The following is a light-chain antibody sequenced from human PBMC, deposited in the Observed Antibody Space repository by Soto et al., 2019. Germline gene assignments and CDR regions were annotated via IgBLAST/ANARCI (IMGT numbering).Light chain of an antibody. CDR2: GNR. CDR1: NSNLGAGYD. J-gene: IGLJ3*02. CDR3: QAYDYSLTAFV. Sequence: QSALTQPRSVSGAPGQRVTISCTGNNSNLGAGYDVHWYQQLPGAAPKLVVFGNRNRPSGVPERFSGSKSGTSASLAITGLQAEDEADYYCQAYDYSLTAFVFGGGTKVTV. V-gene: IGLV1-40*01.